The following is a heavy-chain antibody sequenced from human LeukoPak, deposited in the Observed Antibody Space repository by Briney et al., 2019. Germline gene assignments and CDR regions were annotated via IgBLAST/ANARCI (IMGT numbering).Heavy chain of an antibody. CDR3: ARTIVLRYFDWLLLDY. V-gene: IGHV1-69*13. D-gene: IGHD3-9*01. CDR2: IIPIFGTA. Sequence: PVKVSCKASGGTFSSYAISWVRQAPGQGLEWMGGIIPIFGTANYAQKFQGRVTITADESTSTAYMELSSLRSEDTAVYYCARTIVLRYFDWLLLDYWGQGTLVTVSS. CDR1: GGTFSSYA. J-gene: IGHJ4*02.